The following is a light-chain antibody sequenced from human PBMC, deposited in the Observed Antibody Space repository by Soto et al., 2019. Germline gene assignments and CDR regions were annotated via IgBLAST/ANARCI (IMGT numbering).Light chain of an antibody. J-gene: IGLJ1*01. CDR3: SSFASSSPP. Sequence: QSALTQPASVSGSPGQSITVSCTGTSIDVGSNNLVSWYQQHPGKAPKLMIYEVSRRPSGVSNRFSGSKSGNTASLTISGLQAEYEADYYCSSFASSSPPFGSGTKVTVL. CDR2: EVS. V-gene: IGLV2-23*02. CDR1: SIDVGSNNL.